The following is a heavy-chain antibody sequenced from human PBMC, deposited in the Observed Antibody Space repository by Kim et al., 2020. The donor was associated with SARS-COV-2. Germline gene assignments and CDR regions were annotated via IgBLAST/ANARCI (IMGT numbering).Heavy chain of an antibody. D-gene: IGHD3-10*01. V-gene: IGHV3-23*01. J-gene: IGHJ4*01. CDR1: GFGLSSYT. CDR3: AKPRGDVSQRYYNAPYF. CDR2: ITNSGANT. Sequence: GGSLRLSCAGSGFGLSSYTMNWVRQAPGRGPEWLSSITNSGANTYYADSVKGRFTISRDNSKNTLYLQLNNLRAEDTAVYYCAKPRGDVSQRYYNAPYF.